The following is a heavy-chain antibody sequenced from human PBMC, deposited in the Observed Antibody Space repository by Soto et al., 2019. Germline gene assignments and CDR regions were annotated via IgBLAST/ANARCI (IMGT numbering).Heavy chain of an antibody. CDR1: GFTFLAYA. CDR2: LGTIGA. Sequence: EVQLLESGGGLVQPGGSLRLSCVGSGFTFLAYALTWVRQAPGKGLEWVSTLGTIGAFYADSVKGRFTISRDNSKNTVNLQMNSLRGEDTAIYYCARDLTTHDYWGQGTVVTVSS. CDR3: ARDLTTHDY. V-gene: IGHV3-23*01. J-gene: IGHJ4*02.